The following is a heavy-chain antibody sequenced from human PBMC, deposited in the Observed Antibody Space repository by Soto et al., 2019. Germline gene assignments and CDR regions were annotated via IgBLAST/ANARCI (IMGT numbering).Heavy chain of an antibody. CDR2: IYYSGST. CDR3: ARASYYDFWSGTNWFDP. Sequence: SETLSLTCTVSGGSISSYYWSWIRQPPGKGLEWIGYIYYSGSTNYNPSLKSRVTISVDTSKNQFSLKLSSVTAADTAVYYCARASYYDFWSGTNWFDPWGQGTLVTVSS. D-gene: IGHD3-3*01. J-gene: IGHJ5*02. V-gene: IGHV4-59*01. CDR1: GGSISSYY.